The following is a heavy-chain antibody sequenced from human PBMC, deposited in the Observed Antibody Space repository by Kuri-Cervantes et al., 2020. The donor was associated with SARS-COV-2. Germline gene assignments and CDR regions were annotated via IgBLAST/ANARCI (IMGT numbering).Heavy chain of an antibody. CDR3: ARVPSCDSGSCYSWFDP. CDR1: GFTFISYY. CDR2: ISGDGSST. Sequence: GESLKISCAASGFTFISYYMHWVRQAPGKGLAWVSRISGDGSSTRYADSVKGRFTISRDNAKNTLCLQMNNLRGEDTAVYYCARVPSCDSGSCYSWFDPWGQGTLVTVSS. V-gene: IGHV3-74*01. D-gene: IGHD2-15*01. J-gene: IGHJ5*02.